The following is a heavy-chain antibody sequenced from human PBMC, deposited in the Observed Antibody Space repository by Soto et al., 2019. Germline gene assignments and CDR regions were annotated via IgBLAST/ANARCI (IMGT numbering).Heavy chain of an antibody. CDR3: AIRGASPWLKF. CDR2: IYTGDSDT. J-gene: IGHJ4*02. Sequence: GESLKISCKGSGYIFTSHWIGWVRQMPGKGLEWLGIIYTGDSDTRYSPSFQGQVTISADKSISTAYLQWSSLKASDTAIYYCAIRGASPWLKFWGQGTLVTVSS. CDR1: GYIFTSHW. D-gene: IGHD5-12*01. V-gene: IGHV5-51*01.